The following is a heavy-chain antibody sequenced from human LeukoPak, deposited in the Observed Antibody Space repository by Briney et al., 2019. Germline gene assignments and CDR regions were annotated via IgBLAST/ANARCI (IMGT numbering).Heavy chain of an antibody. D-gene: IGHD6-13*01. CDR1: GGSIRTYY. V-gene: IGHV4-59*01. J-gene: IGHJ6*03. Sequence: SETLSLTCTVSGGSIRTYYWSWIREPPGKGPEWIGYIYYSGSTNFNPSLKSRVTISLDTSKNQLSLRLSSVTAADTAVYYCARGVYYYYYYMDVWGKGTTVTISS. CDR2: IYYSGST. CDR3: ARGVYYYYYYMDV.